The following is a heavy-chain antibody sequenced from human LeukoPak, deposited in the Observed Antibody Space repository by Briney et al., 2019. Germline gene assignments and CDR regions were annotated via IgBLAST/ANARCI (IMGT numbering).Heavy chain of an antibody. V-gene: IGHV3-30*18. CDR1: GFTFSRYG. CDR3: AKGYGDFPFDY. D-gene: IGHD4-17*01. Sequence: PGGSLRLSCAAFGFTFSRYGMHWVRQAPGKGLEWVAVISYDGSNKYYGDSVKGRFTISRDNSKNTLYLQMNSLRAEDTAVYYCAKGYGDFPFDYWGQGTLVTVSS. J-gene: IGHJ4*02. CDR2: ISYDGSNK.